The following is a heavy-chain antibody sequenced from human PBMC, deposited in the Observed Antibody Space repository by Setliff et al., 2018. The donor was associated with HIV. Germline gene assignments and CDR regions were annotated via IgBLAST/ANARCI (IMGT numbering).Heavy chain of an antibody. V-gene: IGHV4-4*08. CDR2: IYKSGTT. CDR1: GGSITSYH. D-gene: IGHD5-18*01. Sequence: LSLTCSVSGGSITSYHWSWIRQSPGKGLEWIGYIYKSGTTNYKSSLKSRVTISADPSKNQFSLKVTSVTAADTAVYYCGRLSETAMASFDSWGQGTLVTVSS. CDR3: GRLSETAMASFDS. J-gene: IGHJ4*02.